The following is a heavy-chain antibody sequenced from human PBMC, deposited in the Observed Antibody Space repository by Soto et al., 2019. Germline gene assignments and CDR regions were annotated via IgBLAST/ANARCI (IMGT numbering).Heavy chain of an antibody. CDR3: ARDLGATKTYYYYYGMDV. CDR2: INAGNGNT. Sequence: GASVKVSCKASGYTFTSYAMHWVRQAPGQGLEWMGWINAGNGNTKYSQKFQGRVTITRDTSASTAYMELSSLRSEDTAVYYCARDLGATKTYYYYYGMDVWGQGTTVTVSS. CDR1: GYTFTSYA. D-gene: IGHD1-26*01. J-gene: IGHJ6*02. V-gene: IGHV1-3*01.